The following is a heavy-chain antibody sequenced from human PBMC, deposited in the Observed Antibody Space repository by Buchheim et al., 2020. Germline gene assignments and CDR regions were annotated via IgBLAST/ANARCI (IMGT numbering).Heavy chain of an antibody. V-gene: IGHV1-46*03. CDR1: GYTFTSYY. Sequence: QVQLVQSGAEVKKPGASVKVSCKASGYTFTSYYMHWVRHAPGQGLEWMGIINPSGGSTSYAQKFQGRVTMTRDTSTSTVYMELSSLRSKDTAVYYCACSGSSCYSNYYYGMDVWGQGTT. D-gene: IGHD2-15*01. J-gene: IGHJ6*02. CDR3: ACSGSSCYSNYYYGMDV. CDR2: INPSGGST.